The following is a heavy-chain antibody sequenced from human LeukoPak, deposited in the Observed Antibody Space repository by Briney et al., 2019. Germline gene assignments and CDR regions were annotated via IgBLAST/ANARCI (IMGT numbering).Heavy chain of an antibody. J-gene: IGHJ3*02. V-gene: IGHV3-23*01. CDR3: AKDLLRYFDWLFGRDAFDI. CDR1: GFTFSSYE. CDR2: ISGSGGST. D-gene: IGHD3-9*01. Sequence: PGGSLRLSCAASGFTFSSYEMNWVRQAPGKGLEWVSAISGSGGSTYYADSVKGRFTISRDNSKNTLYLQMNSLRAEDTAVYYCAKDLLRYFDWLFGRDAFDIWGQGTMVTVSS.